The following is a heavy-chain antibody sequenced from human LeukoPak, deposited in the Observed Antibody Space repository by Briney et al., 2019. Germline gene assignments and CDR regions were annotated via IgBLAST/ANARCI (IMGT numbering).Heavy chain of an antibody. CDR2: ITGSGGTT. Sequence: GGSLRLSCVASGFTFDIYGMSWVRQAPGKGLEWVSTITGSGGTTYFADYVKGRFIISRDNSKNTLYLQKKSLRAEDTAVYYCARGGGVMDYWGQGTLVTVSS. CDR3: ARGGGVMDY. D-gene: IGHD3-16*01. CDR1: GFTFDIYG. J-gene: IGHJ4*02. V-gene: IGHV3-23*01.